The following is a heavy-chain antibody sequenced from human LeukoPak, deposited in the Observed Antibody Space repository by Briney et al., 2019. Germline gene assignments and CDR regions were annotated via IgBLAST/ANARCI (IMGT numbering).Heavy chain of an antibody. Sequence: PSETLSLTCAVYGGSFSGYYWSWIRQPPGKGLEWIGEINHSGSTNYNPSLKSRVTISVDTSKNQFSLKLSSVTAADTAVYYCARGGGYFTTYYYYYMDVWGKGTTVTVSS. CDR2: INHSGST. CDR1: GGSFSGYY. D-gene: IGHD5-12*01. J-gene: IGHJ6*03. V-gene: IGHV4-34*01. CDR3: ARGGGYFTTYYYYYMDV.